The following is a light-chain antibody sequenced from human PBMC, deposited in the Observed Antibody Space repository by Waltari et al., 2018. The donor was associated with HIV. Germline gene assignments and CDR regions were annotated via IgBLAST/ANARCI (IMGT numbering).Light chain of an antibody. J-gene: IGKJ5*01. CDR3: QQSYSIPIT. V-gene: IGKV1-39*01. CDR1: QSISSY. Sequence: DIQMTQSPSSLYASVGDRVTITCRASQSISSYLNWYQQKPGKAPKLLIYAASSLQSGVPSRFSGRGSRTDFTLTINSLQPEDFATYYCQQSYSIPITFGQGTRLEIK. CDR2: AAS.